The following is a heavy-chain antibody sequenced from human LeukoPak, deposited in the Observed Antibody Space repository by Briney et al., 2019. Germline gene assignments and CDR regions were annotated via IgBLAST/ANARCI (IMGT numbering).Heavy chain of an antibody. Sequence: ASVKLSFKSSGYTFTVYYMHWVRQAPGQGLEWMGWINPNSGGTNYAQKFQGRVTMTRDTSISTAYMELSRLRSDDTAVYYCVTDSVPYYDILTGTFDYWGQGTLVTVSS. CDR1: GYTFTVYY. D-gene: IGHD3-9*01. CDR3: VTDSVPYYDILTGTFDY. J-gene: IGHJ4*02. V-gene: IGHV1-2*02. CDR2: INPNSGGT.